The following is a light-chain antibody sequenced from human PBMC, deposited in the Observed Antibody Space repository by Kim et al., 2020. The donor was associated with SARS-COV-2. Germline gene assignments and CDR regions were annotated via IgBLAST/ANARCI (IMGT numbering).Light chain of an antibody. CDR3: QQYNSYPLT. J-gene: IGKJ4*01. V-gene: IGKV1-16*02. CDR1: RDITKY. Sequence: DIQMTQSPSSLSASVGDRVTITCRESRDITKYLAWFQQKPGKAPTSLIYAASSLQSGVPSKFSGSGSGTDFTLTISSLQPEDFATYYFQQYNSYPLTFGGGTTVDIK. CDR2: AAS.